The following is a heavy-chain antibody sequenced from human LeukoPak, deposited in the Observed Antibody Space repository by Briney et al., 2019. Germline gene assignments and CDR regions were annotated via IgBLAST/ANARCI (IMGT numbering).Heavy chain of an antibody. V-gene: IGHV3-23*01. CDR3: ARASWVSSTDAVR. D-gene: IGHD3-16*01. CDR2: IRANGET. CDR1: GLSFSTFA. J-gene: IGHJ4*02. Sequence: GGSLRLSCAASGLSFSTFAMSWVRQGPARGLEWVSSIRANGETFYADSVKGRFTLSNDSSRNTVYLQLNNLRVEDTARYYCARASWVSSTDAVRWGQGTLVTVSS.